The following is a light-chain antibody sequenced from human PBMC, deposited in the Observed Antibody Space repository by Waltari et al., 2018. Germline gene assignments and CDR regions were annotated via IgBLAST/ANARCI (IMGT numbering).Light chain of an antibody. CDR2: HAS. Sequence: EIVLTQSPATLSLSPGERATLSCRASESVASNLAWYQQRPGQAPRLLISHASTRATGIPAKFSGSGAGTEFTLTISSLQSEDFAVYYWQQYNNWPPSTFGQGTKVEIK. J-gene: IGKJ1*01. CDR1: ESVASN. V-gene: IGKV3-15*01. CDR3: QQYNNWPPST.